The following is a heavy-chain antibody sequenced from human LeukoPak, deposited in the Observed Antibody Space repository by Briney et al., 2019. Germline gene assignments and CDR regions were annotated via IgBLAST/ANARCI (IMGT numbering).Heavy chain of an antibody. D-gene: IGHD3-22*01. V-gene: IGHV3-7*04. CDR2: IRQDGGEK. CDR3: TRVDHVTSGYAWDY. CDR1: GGSFSGYY. J-gene: IGHJ4*02. Sequence: PSETLSLTCAVYGGSFSGYYWSWVRQAPGKGLEWVANIRQDGGEKYCVDSVKGRFTISRDNAKNSLYLQMNSLRGEDTAVYYCTRVDHVTSGYAWDYWGQGTLVTVSS.